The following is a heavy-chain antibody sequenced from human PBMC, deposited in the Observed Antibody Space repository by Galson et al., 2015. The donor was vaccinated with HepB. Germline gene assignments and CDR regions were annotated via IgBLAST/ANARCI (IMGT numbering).Heavy chain of an antibody. V-gene: IGHV3-21*01. D-gene: IGHD1-1*01. J-gene: IGHJ3*02. Sequence: SLRLSCAASGFTFSTYSMNWVRQAPGKGPEWVSSIRSSSSNIYYADSVKGRFTISGDNAKNSLYLQMNSLRAEDTAVYYCARGWNDAPTRMDVFDIWGQGTVVTVSS. CDR1: GFTFSTYS. CDR3: ARGWNDAPTRMDVFDI. CDR2: IRSSSSNI.